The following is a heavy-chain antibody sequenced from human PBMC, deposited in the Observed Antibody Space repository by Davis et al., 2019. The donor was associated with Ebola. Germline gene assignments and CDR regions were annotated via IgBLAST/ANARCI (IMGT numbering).Heavy chain of an antibody. J-gene: IGHJ4*02. CDR1: GASISTYY. CDR3: ARTSGQWLTFVDIDY. D-gene: IGHD6-19*01. CDR2: MFHNGAA. Sequence: SETLSLTCTVSGASISTYYWSWVRQPPGKRLEWIGYMFHNGAADYNPSFKSRVTISVDTSKNQFSLKLSSVTTADTAVYYCARTSGQWLTFVDIDYWGQGTRVTVSS. V-gene: IGHV4-59*01.